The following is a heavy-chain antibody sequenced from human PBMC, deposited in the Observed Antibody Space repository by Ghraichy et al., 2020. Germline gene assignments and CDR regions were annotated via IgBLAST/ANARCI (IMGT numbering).Heavy chain of an antibody. CDR2: IYYSGST. CDR3: ARSAGIAVAGTTPFDY. V-gene: IGHV4-39*01. J-gene: IGHJ4*02. D-gene: IGHD6-19*01. Sequence: SETLSLTCTVSGGSISSSSYYWGWIRQPPGKGLEWIGSIYYSGSTYYNPSLKSRVTISVDTSKNQFSLKLSSVTAADTAVYYCARSAGIAVAGTTPFDYWGQGTLVTVSS. CDR1: GGSISSSSYY.